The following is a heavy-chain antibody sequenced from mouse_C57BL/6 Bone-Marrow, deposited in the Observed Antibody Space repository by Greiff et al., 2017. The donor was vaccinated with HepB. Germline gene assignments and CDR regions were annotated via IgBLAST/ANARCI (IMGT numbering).Heavy chain of an antibody. D-gene: IGHD3-2*02. J-gene: IGHJ3*01. Sequence: VQLQQPGAELVKPGASVKLSCKASGYTFTSYWMHWVKQRPGQGLEWIGMIHPNSGSTNYNEKFKSKATLTVDKSSSTAYMQLSSLTSEDSAVYYCAREEYRQLRLFAYWGQGTLVTVSA. CDR3: AREEYRQLRLFAY. CDR1: GYTFTSYW. CDR2: IHPNSGST. V-gene: IGHV1-64*01.